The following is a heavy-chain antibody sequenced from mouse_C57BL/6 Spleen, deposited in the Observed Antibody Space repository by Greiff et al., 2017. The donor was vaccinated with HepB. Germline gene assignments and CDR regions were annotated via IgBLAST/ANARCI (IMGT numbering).Heavy chain of an antibody. D-gene: IGHD1-1*01. CDR2: ISYDGSN. Sequence: EVKVEESGPGLVKPSQSLSLTCSVTGYSITSGYYWNWIRQFPGNKLEWMGYISYDGSNNYNPSLKNRISITRDTSKNQFFLKLNSVTTEDTATYYCAREGTTVVGYWYFDVWGTGTTVTVSS. CDR3: AREGTTVVGYWYFDV. CDR1: GYSITSGYY. J-gene: IGHJ1*03. V-gene: IGHV3-6*01.